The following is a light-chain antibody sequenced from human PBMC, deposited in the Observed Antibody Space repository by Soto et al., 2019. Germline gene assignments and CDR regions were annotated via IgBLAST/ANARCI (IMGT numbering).Light chain of an antibody. CDR1: QSVSSY. Sequence: EIVMTQSPATLSVSPGERATLSCRASQSVSSYLAWYQQKLGQAPRLLIYDASNRATGIPDRFSGSGSGTVFTLTISSLEPEDFAVYYCQQRGNWPLTFGGGTKVDIK. J-gene: IGKJ4*01. CDR3: QQRGNWPLT. V-gene: IGKV3-11*01. CDR2: DAS.